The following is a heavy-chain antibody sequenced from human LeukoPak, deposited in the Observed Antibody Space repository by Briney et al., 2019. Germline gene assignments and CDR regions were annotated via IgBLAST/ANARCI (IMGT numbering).Heavy chain of an antibody. V-gene: IGHV1-2*02. CDR3: AKDRKAVAGNRDDY. J-gene: IGHJ4*02. CDR2: INPNSGGT. CDR1: GYTFTGYY. D-gene: IGHD6-19*01. Sequence: ASVKVSCKASGYTFTGYYMHWVRQAPGQGLEWMGWINPNSGGTNYAQKFQGRVTMTRDTSISTAYMELSRLRSDDTAVYYCAKDRKAVAGNRDDYWGQGTLVTVSS.